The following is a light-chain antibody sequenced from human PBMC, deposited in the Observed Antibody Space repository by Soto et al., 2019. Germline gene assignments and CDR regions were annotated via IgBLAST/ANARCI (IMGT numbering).Light chain of an antibody. CDR1: QSVSSY. J-gene: IGKJ4*01. CDR2: GAS. V-gene: IGKV3-20*01. CDR3: QQYGSSPLT. Sequence: EIVLTQSPATLSLSPGERATLSCRASQSVSSYLAWYQQKPGQAPRLVIYGASSRASAVPDRFSGSGSGADFTLTISRLEPEDFAVYYCQQYGSSPLTFGGGTKVDIK.